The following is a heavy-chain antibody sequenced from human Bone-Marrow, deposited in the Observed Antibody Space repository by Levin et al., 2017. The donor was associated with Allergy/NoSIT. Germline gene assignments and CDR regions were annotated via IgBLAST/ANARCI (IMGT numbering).Heavy chain of an antibody. CDR1: GGSFSGYY. Sequence: GSLRLSCAVYGGSFSGYYWSWIRQPPGKGLEWIGEINHSGSTNYNPSLKSRVTISVDTSKNQFSLKLSSVTAADTAVYYCARAGLCSSTSCYYNWFDPWGQGTLVTVSS. V-gene: IGHV4-34*01. CDR3: ARAGLCSSTSCYYNWFDP. J-gene: IGHJ5*02. D-gene: IGHD2-2*01. CDR2: INHSGST.